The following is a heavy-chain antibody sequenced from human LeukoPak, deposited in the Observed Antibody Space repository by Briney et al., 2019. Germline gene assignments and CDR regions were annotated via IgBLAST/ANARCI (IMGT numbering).Heavy chain of an antibody. J-gene: IGHJ4*02. CDR1: GGSLSSYY. CDR3: AREGYSGTFDY. V-gene: IGHV4-59*01. CDR2: IYYTGST. Sequence: SETLSLTCTVSGGSLSSYYWSWLRQPPGKGLEWIGYIYYTGSTDYNPSLKSRVTISVNTSKNQFSLKLSSVTAADTAVYYCAREGYSGTFDYWGQGTLVTVSS. D-gene: IGHD1-26*01.